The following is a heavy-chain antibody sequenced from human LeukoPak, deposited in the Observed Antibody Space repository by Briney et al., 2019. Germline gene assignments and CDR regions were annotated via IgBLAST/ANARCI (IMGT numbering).Heavy chain of an antibody. Sequence: GGSLRLSCVASVFGFNIHAMSWVRQAPGKGLEWVSVISGSGGSTDYADSVKGRFTISRDNSNNTLYLQMNNLRAEDTAVYYCAKGGYRGYCSTRNCQNWFDPWGQGTLVIVSS. D-gene: IGHD2-8*01. CDR1: VFGFNIHA. CDR3: AKGGYRGYCSTRNCQNWFDP. CDR2: ISGSGGST. J-gene: IGHJ5*02. V-gene: IGHV3-23*01.